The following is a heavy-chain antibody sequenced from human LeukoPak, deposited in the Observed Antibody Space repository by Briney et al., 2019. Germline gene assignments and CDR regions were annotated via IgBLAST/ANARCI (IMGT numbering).Heavy chain of an antibody. Sequence: SETLALTCAVYGGSFSGYYWSWIRQPPGKGLEWIGEINHSGTTNSNPSLKSRVTISVDTSKNQFSLKLSSVTAADTAVYYCARAGLTGDVDYWGQGTLVTVSS. D-gene: IGHD4-17*01. V-gene: IGHV4-34*01. CDR2: INHSGTT. CDR3: ARAGLTGDVDY. CDR1: GGSFSGYY. J-gene: IGHJ4*02.